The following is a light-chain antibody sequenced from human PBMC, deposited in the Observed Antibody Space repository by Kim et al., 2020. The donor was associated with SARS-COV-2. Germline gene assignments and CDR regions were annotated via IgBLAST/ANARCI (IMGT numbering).Light chain of an antibody. V-gene: IGLV3-1*01. CDR2: EDS. CDR1: KLGDKY. J-gene: IGLJ3*02. CDR3: QAWDSSTGV. Sequence: VSPGQTASITCSGDKLGDKYVCWYQQKPGRSPVRVIYEDSRRPSGIPERFLGSNSGNTATLTISGTQAMDEADYYCQAWDSSTGVFGGGTKVTVL.